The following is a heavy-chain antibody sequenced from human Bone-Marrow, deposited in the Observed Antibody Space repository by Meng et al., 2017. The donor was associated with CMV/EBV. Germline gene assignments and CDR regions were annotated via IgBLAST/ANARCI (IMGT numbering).Heavy chain of an antibody. CDR3: ALAAAGTAPDY. D-gene: IGHD6-13*01. J-gene: IGHJ4*02. Sequence: GSLRLSCAVCGGSFSGYYWSWIRQPPGKGLEWIGEINHSGSTNYNPSLKSRVTISVDTSKNQFSLKLSSVTAADTAVYYCALAAAGTAPDYWGQGTLVTVSS. CDR1: GGSFSGYY. V-gene: IGHV4-34*01. CDR2: INHSGST.